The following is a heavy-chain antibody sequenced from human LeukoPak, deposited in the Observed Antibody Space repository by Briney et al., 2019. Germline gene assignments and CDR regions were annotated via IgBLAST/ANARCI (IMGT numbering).Heavy chain of an antibody. CDR3: ARDGPSSGHDY. Sequence: PSESLSLTCTVSGGSISSYYWSWIRQPPGKGLEWIGYIYYSGSTNYNPSLKSRVTISVDTSKNQFSLKLSSVTAADTAVYYCARDGPSSGHDYWGQGTLVTVSS. CDR2: IYYSGST. V-gene: IGHV4-59*01. CDR1: GGSISSYY. D-gene: IGHD6-25*01. J-gene: IGHJ4*02.